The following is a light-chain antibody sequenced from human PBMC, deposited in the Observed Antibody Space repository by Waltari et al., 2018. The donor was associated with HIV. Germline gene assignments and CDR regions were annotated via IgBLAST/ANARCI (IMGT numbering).Light chain of an antibody. J-gene: IGLJ2*01. CDR2: DVS. CDR1: STDAGGYNY. V-gene: IGLV2-14*03. Sequence: QSALTQPASVSGSPGQSITISCTGTSTDAGGYNYVSWYQQHPSKVPKLMINDVSQRTSGFSYRFSGSRSGNTASLTISGLQAEDEADYYFSSYTSSTYVVFGGGTKLTVL. CDR3: SSYTSSTYVV.